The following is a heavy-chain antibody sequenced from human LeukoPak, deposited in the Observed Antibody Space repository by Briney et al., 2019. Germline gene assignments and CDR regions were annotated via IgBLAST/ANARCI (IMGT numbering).Heavy chain of an antibody. CDR2: IYYSGSI. J-gene: IGHJ6*03. CDR1: GGSISSYY. D-gene: IGHD6-13*01. V-gene: IGHV4-59*01. CDR3: ARHAQQLVLTYYYYMDV. Sequence: SETLSLTCTVSGGSISSYYWSWIRQPPGKGLEWIGYIYYSGSINHNPSLKSRVTISVDTSKSQVSLNLSSVTAADTAVYYCARHAQQLVLTYYYYMDVWGKGTTVTVSS.